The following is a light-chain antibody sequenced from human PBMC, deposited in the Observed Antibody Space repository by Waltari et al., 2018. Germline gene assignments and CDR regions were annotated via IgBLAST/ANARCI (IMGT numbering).Light chain of an antibody. Sequence: QSALTQPRSVSGSPGQSVTISCTGTSSDIGAYDYVSWYQQHPGKPPKRIIYDVTDRPSGVPDRFPGSKSGNTASLTLSGLQAEDEADYYCCSYAGSYTYVFGTGTKVTVL. V-gene: IGLV2-11*01. CDR3: CSYAGSYTYV. CDR1: SSDIGAYDY. J-gene: IGLJ1*01. CDR2: DVT.